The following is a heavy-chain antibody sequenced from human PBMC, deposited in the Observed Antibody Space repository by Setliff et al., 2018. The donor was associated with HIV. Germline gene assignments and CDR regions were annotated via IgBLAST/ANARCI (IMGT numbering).Heavy chain of an antibody. CDR2: IYTSGSA. D-gene: IGHD6-13*01. Sequence: SETLSLTCTVSGGSISSGNYYWSWIRQAAGKGLEWIGRIYTSGSANYNPSLKSRVTISVDTSKNQCSLKLSSVTVADTALYYCGRDEHGFNSNWYGVDWGQGTLVTVSS. CDR3: GRDEHGFNSNWYGVD. V-gene: IGHV4-61*02. CDR1: GGSISSGNYY. J-gene: IGHJ4*02.